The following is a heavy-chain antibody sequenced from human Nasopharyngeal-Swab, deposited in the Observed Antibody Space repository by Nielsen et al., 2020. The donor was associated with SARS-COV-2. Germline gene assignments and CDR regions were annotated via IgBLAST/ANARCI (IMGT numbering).Heavy chain of an antibody. CDR2: IYPGDSDT. CDR1: GYSFTSYW. J-gene: IGHJ1*01. V-gene: IGHV5-51*01. D-gene: IGHD2-2*01. CDR3: AILGYCSSTSCRRYFQH. Sequence: GGSLRLSCKGPGYSFTSYWIGWVRQMPGKGLEWMGIIYPGDSDTRYSPSFQGQVTISADKSISTAYLQWSSLKASDTAMYYCAILGYCSSTSCRRYFQHWGQGTLVTVSS.